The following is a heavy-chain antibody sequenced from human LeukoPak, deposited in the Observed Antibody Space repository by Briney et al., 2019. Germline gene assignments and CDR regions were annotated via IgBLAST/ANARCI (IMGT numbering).Heavy chain of an antibody. D-gene: IGHD3-10*01. CDR2: ISSSSSYI. CDR1: GFTFSSYS. J-gene: IGHJ4*02. Sequence: PGGSLRLSCAASGFTFSSYSMNWVRQAPGKGLEWVSSISSSSSYIYYADSVKGRFTISRDNAKNSLYLQMNSLRAEDTAVYYCAKAITMVRGVGGYWGQGTLVTVSS. V-gene: IGHV3-21*04. CDR3: AKAITMVRGVGGY.